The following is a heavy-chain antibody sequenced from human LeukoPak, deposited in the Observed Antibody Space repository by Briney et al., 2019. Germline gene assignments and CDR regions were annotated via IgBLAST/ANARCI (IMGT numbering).Heavy chain of an antibody. D-gene: IGHD1-7*01. CDR2: IYYSGST. V-gene: IGHV4-39*01. J-gene: IGHJ4*02. CDR3: ARHRGMYNWNSVSSGRRSSPGYYFDY. Sequence: SETLSLTCTVSGGSISSSSYYWGWIRQPPGKGLEWIGSIYYSGSTYYNPSLKSRVTISVDTSKNQFSLKLSSVTAADTAVYYCARHRGMYNWNSVSSGRRSSPGYYFDYWGQGTLVTVSS. CDR1: GGSISSSSYY.